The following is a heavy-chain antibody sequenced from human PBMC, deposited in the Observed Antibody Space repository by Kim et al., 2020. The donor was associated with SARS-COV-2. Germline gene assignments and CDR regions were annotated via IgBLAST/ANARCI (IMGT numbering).Heavy chain of an antibody. V-gene: IGHV4-59*01. CDR3: ARAGPRESYYFDY. J-gene: IGHJ4*02. D-gene: IGHD3-16*02. Sequence: YNPSLKSRVTISVDTSKNQFSLKLSSVTAADTAVYYCARAGPRESYYFDYWGQGTLVTVSS.